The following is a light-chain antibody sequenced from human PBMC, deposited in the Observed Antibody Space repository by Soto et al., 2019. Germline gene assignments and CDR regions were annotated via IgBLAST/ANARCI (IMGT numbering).Light chain of an antibody. CDR1: QNINNW. CDR2: AAS. Sequence: DIQMTQSPSTLSASVGDRVTITCRASQNINNWLAWYQQKPGKAPKLLIYAASSLESGVPSRFSGSRSGTEFTLTIISLQPDDCATYYCQHSESNPWTFGQGNKVELK. V-gene: IGKV1-5*01. J-gene: IGKJ1*01. CDR3: QHSESNPWT.